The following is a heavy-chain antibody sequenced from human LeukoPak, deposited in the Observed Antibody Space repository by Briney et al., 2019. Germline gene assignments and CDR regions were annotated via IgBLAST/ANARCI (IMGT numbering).Heavy chain of an antibody. J-gene: IGHJ2*01. CDR3: ARERLPRGGDYWYFDI. V-gene: IGHV1-69*05. CDR1: GGTFNTNG. CDR2: IIPALRTA. Sequence: SVKVSCKASGGTFNTNGITWVRQAPGAGLEWLGGIIPALRTANFAPKFQGRVTMTTDESTTTVYMELTSLRSEDTTMYFCARERLPRGGDYWYFDIWGRGTLVTVSS. D-gene: IGHD3-10*01.